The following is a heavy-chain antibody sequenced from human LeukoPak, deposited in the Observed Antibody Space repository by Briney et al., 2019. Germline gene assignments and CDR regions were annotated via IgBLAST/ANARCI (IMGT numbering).Heavy chain of an antibody. CDR2: MNPNSGNT. Sequence: ASVKVSCKASGYAFTSYNINWVRQATGQGLEWMGWMNPNSGNTGYAQKFQGRVTMTRNTSISTAYMELSSLRSEDTAVYYCASTLVVVDAFDVWGQGTMVTVSS. V-gene: IGHV1-8*01. CDR3: ASTLVVVDAFDV. D-gene: IGHD3-22*01. CDR1: GYAFTSYN. J-gene: IGHJ3*01.